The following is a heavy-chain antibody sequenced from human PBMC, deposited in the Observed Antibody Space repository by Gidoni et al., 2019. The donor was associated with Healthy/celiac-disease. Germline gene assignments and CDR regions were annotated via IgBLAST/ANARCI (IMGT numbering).Heavy chain of an antibody. D-gene: IGHD2-15*01. CDR1: GGSFSGSY. V-gene: IGHV4-34*01. CDR3: ARSPPFCSGGSCYDWFDP. CDR2: INHSGST. J-gene: IGHJ5*02. Sequence: QVQLQQSCAGLLKPSETLSLPCSVYGGSFSGSYWSWIRQPPGKGLEWIGEINHSGSTNYNPYLKSRVTISVDTSKNQFSLKLSSVTAADTAVYYCARSPPFCSGGSCYDWFDPWGQGTLVTVSS.